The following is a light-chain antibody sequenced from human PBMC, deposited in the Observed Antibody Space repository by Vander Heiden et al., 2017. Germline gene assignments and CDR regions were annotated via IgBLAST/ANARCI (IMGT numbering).Light chain of an antibody. V-gene: IGLV1-40*01. J-gene: IGLJ2*01. Sequence: QSVLTQPPSVSGAPGQRVTISCTGSTSTIGAGYDVHWYKQLPGTAPKLLIYGNSNRPSGVPDRFSGSKSGTSASLAIPGLQAEDEAVYYCQSYDSSLSDSVVFGGGTKLTVL. CDR2: GNS. CDR1: TSTIGAGYD. CDR3: QSYDSSLSDSVV.